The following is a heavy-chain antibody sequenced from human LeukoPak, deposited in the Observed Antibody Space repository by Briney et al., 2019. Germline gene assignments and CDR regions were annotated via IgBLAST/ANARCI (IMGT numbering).Heavy chain of an antibody. CDR2: ISYDGSNK. D-gene: IGHD3-16*01. J-gene: IGHJ3*02. V-gene: IGHV3-30-3*01. CDR1: GFTFSSYA. CDR3: ARSRGNAFDI. Sequence: GGSLRLSCAASGFTFSSYAMHWVRQAPGKGLEWVAVISYDGSNKYYADSVKGRFTISSDNSKNTLYLQMNSLRAEDTAVYYCARSRGNAFDIWGQGTMVTVSS.